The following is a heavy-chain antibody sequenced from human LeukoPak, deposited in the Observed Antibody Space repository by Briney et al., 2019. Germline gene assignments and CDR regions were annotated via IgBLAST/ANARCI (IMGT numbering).Heavy chain of an antibody. V-gene: IGHV4-61*01. CDR1: GGSISSGSYY. Sequence: NPSETLSLTCTVSGGSISSGSYYWSWIRQSPGKGLECIGYIHYTGSTNYNPSLKSRVTISVETSKNQFSLKLKSVTAADTAVYYCARGGYYGSGNDFRFDPWGQGTLVTVSS. CDR2: IHYTGST. CDR3: ARGGYYGSGNDFRFDP. D-gene: IGHD3-10*01. J-gene: IGHJ5*02.